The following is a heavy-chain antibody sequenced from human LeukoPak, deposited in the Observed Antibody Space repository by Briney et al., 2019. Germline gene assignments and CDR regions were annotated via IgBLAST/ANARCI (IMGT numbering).Heavy chain of an antibody. CDR2: IYTTGRT. D-gene: IGHD3-16*02. J-gene: IGHJ4*02. V-gene: IGHV4-4*07. CDR3: ARAGYTISSYRFDY. Sequence: SETLSLNCSVSGGSINSYRWSWVRQPAGKGLEFIGRIYTTGRTNYNPSLMSRVSMSVDTSKNKFSLELRTVTAADTAVYFCARAGYTISSYRFDYWGQGALVTVSS. CDR1: GGSINSYR.